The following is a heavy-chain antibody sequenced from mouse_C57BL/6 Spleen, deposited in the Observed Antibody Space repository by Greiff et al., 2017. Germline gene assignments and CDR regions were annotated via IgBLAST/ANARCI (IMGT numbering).Heavy chain of an antibody. CDR2: INPGSGGT. CDR3: AGYDYDERFAY. J-gene: IGHJ3*01. Sequence: QVQLQQSGAELVRPGTSVKVSCKASGYAFTNYLIEWVKQRPGQGLEWIGVINPGSGGTNYNEKFKGKATLTADKSSSTAYMQLSSLTSEDSAVYFCAGYDYDERFAYWGQGTLNTVSA. D-gene: IGHD2-4*01. CDR1: GYAFTNYL. V-gene: IGHV1-54*01.